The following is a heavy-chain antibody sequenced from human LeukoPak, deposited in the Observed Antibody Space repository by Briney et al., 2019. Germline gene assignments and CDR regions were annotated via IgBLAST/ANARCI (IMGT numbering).Heavy chain of an antibody. J-gene: IGHJ4*02. D-gene: IGHD3-3*01. CDR1: GYTFTSYG. Sequence: ASVKVSCKASGYTFTSYGISWVRQAPGQGLEWMGWISVFNDNTNYAQKLQGRVTMTTDTSTSTAYMELRSLRSDDTAVYYCARGVKNYDFWSGYYLDYWGQGTLVTVSS. V-gene: IGHV1-18*01. CDR3: ARGVKNYDFWSGYYLDY. CDR2: ISVFNDNT.